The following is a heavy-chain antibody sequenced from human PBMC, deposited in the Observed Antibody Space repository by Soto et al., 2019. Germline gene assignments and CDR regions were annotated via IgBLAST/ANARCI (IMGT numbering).Heavy chain of an antibody. J-gene: IGHJ6*02. CDR1: GYTVTRYY. D-gene: IGHD6-19*01. Sequence: ASVKVSCKASGYTVTRYYMHGVGPPPGQGLEWMEIINPSGGSTSQAQKFQGRVTMTRATSPSTVYMELNSLRSEDTAVYCCAREPIAVAGPYYYCMDVWGQGTMVTVSS. CDR2: INPSGGST. V-gene: IGHV1-46*01. CDR3: AREPIAVAGPYYYCMDV.